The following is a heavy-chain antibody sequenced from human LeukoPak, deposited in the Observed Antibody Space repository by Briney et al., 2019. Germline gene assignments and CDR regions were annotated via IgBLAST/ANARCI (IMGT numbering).Heavy chain of an antibody. D-gene: IGHD3-22*01. CDR2: IYYSGST. J-gene: IGHJ4*02. CDR1: GGSISSSSYY. CDR3: ARVYHRSGYYLYYFDY. Sequence: SETLSLTCTVSGGSISSSSYYWSWIRQPPGKGLEWIGYIYYSGSTNYNPSLKSRVTISVDTSKNQFSLKLSSVTAADTAVYYCARVYHRSGYYLYYFDYWGQGTLVTVSS. V-gene: IGHV4-61*01.